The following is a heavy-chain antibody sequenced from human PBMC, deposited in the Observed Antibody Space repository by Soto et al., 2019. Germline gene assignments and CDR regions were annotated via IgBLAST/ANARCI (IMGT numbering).Heavy chain of an antibody. V-gene: IGHV4-34*01. CDR1: GGSFSGYY. J-gene: IGHJ3*02. CDR2: INHSGST. Sequence: NPSETLSLTCAVYGGSFSGYYWSWIRQPPGKGLEWIGEINHSGSTNYNPSLKSRVTISVDTSKNQFSLKLSSVTAADTAVYYCARRLFRYCSSTSCYTHDAFDIWGQGTMVTVSS. CDR3: ARRLFRYCSSTSCYTHDAFDI. D-gene: IGHD2-2*02.